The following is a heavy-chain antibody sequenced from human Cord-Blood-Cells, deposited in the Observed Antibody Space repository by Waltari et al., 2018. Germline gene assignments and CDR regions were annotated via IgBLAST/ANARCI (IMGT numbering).Heavy chain of an antibody. CDR3: VRGRYFDL. CDR2: INHSGST. Sequence: QVQLQQWGAGLLKPSETLSLTCAVYGGSFSGYYWSWNRQPPGKGLEGIGEINHSGSTNYNPSLKSRVTISVDTSKNQFSLKLSSVTAADTAVYYCVRGRYFDLWGRGTLVTVSS. V-gene: IGHV4-34*01. J-gene: IGHJ2*01. CDR1: GGSFSGYY.